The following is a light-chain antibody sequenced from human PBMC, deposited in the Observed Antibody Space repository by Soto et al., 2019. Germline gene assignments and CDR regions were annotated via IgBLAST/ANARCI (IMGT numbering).Light chain of an antibody. Sequence: QSVLTQPPSASGTPGQRVSISCSGSNSNIGSNTVNWYQQVPGAAPKLLIYSNNQRPSGVPDRFSASKSATSASVAISGLPSEDEDDYYCASWDDGLKGVVFGGGTKLTVL. CDR2: SNN. CDR1: NSNIGSNT. J-gene: IGLJ2*01. CDR3: ASWDDGLKGVV. V-gene: IGLV1-44*01.